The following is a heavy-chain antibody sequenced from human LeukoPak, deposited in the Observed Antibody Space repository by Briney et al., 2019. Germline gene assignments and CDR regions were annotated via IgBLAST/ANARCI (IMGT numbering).Heavy chain of an antibody. J-gene: IGHJ4*02. Sequence: PGGSLRLSCAASGFIFSSYGMTWVRQAPGKGLEWISAIRASGDFTFYADSVKGRFTISRDNSKNTLHLQMNSLRADDTAVYYCARRAGAYSHPYDYWGQGTLVTVSS. CDR3: ARRAGAYSHPYDY. D-gene: IGHD4/OR15-4a*01. CDR1: GFIFSSYG. CDR2: IRASGDFT. V-gene: IGHV3-23*01.